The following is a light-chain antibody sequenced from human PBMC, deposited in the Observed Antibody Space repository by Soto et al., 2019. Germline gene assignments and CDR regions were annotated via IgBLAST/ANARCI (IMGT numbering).Light chain of an antibody. Sequence: DIQMTQSPTSLSASVGDRVTITCRASQDIRNFVAWYQQKPGKAPKLLIYAASTLQSGVPSRFSGSGSGTDFTLTINSLQPEHVATYSCQKYSSVPVFGPGTKAEIK. CDR1: QDIRNF. V-gene: IGKV1-27*01. J-gene: IGKJ3*01. CDR2: AAS. CDR3: QKYSSVPV.